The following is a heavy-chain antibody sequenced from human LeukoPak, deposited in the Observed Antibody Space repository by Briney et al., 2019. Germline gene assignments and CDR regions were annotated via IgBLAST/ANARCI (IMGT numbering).Heavy chain of an antibody. CDR1: GGSISSYY. V-gene: IGHV4-59*01. J-gene: IGHJ3*02. D-gene: IGHD3-3*01. Sequence: PETLSLTCTVSGGSISSYYWSWIRQPPGKGLEWIGYIYYSGSTNYNPSLKSRVTISVDTSKNQFSLKLSSVTAADTAVYYCARVEEVAFDIWGQGTMVTVSS. CDR2: IYYSGST. CDR3: ARVEEVAFDI.